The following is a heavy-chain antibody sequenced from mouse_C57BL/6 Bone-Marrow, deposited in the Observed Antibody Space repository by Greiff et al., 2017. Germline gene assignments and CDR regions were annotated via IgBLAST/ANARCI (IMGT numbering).Heavy chain of an antibody. CDR2: IYPGSGST. CDR1: GYTFTSYW. Sequence: QVQLQQPGAELVKPGASVKMSCKASGYTFTSYWITWVKQRPGQGLEWIGDIYPGSGSTNYNEKFKSKATLTVDTSSSTAYMQLSSLTSEDSAVFYCERYCNGRSAWFAYWGQGTLVTVSA. CDR3: ERYCNGRSAWFAY. V-gene: IGHV1-55*01. J-gene: IGHJ3*01. D-gene: IGHD1-1*01.